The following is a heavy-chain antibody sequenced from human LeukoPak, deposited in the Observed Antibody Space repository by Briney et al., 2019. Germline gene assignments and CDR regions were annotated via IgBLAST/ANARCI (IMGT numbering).Heavy chain of an antibody. Sequence: GGSLRLSCATSGFTFSSYGMSWVRQAPGKGLEWVSTISGSGSSTYYADSVKGRFTISRDNSKNTLYLQMNSLRAEDTAMYYCARITMVRGRAPWGQGTLVTVSS. D-gene: IGHD3-10*01. CDR3: ARITMVRGRAP. CDR1: GFTFSSYG. V-gene: IGHV3-23*01. J-gene: IGHJ5*02. CDR2: ISGSGSST.